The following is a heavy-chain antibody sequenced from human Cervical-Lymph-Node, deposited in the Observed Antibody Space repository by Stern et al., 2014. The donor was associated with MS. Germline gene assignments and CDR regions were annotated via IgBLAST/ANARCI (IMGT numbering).Heavy chain of an antibody. CDR2: INPNNGAT. CDR3: ARDAPGAADQTACYDY. V-gene: IGHV1-2*02. CDR1: AYTFNAHY. D-gene: IGHD4/OR15-4a*01. Sequence: QVQLVQSGAEVKKPGASVKVSCKASAYTFNAHYLHWVRQAPGQGFEWMGWINPNNGATKYAQNFEGRVTMTRDTSINTAYMELSRLTSDDTAVYYCARDAPGAADQTACYDYWGQGTLVTVSS. J-gene: IGHJ4*02.